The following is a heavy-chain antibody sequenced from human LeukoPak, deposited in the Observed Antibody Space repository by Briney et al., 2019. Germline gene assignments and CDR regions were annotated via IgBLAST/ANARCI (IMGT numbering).Heavy chain of an antibody. D-gene: IGHD3-22*01. V-gene: IGHV3-7*01. CDR3: ARESGGHDRSGYSLVYFDY. J-gene: IGHJ4*02. Sequence: GGSLRLSCAASGFTFSSYWMSWVRQAPGKGLEWVATIKQDGSDKYYVDSVKGRFTISRDNAKNSLYLQLNSLRAEDTAVYYCARESGGHDRSGYSLVYFDYWGQGTLVTVSS. CDR2: IKQDGSDK. CDR1: GFTFSSYW.